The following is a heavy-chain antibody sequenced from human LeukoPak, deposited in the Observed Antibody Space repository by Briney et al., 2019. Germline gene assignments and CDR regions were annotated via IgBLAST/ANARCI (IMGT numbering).Heavy chain of an antibody. D-gene: IGHD4-17*01. J-gene: IGHJ4*02. Sequence: TGGSLRLSCAASGFTFSSYAMHWVRQAPGKGLEWVAVISYDGSNKYYADSVKGRFTISRDNSKNTLYLQMNSLRAEDTAVYYCARVWGDYDYFDYWGQGTLVTVSS. CDR3: ARVWGDYDYFDY. CDR1: GFTFSSYA. CDR2: ISYDGSNK. V-gene: IGHV3-30-3*01.